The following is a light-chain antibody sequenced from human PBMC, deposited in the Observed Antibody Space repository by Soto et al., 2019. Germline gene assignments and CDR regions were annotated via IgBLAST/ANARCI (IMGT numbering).Light chain of an antibody. CDR3: KQYDNYPLT. V-gene: IGKV1-5*01. CDR2: DAS. Sequence: DIHITQSPATLSASVEDRVTITCRASQSVRSWLAWYQQKPGTAPKLLIFDASRLESGVPSRFSGSASRTEFTLTISRLQADDFATYYCKQYDNYPLTFGGGTKVDIK. J-gene: IGKJ4*01. CDR1: QSVRSW.